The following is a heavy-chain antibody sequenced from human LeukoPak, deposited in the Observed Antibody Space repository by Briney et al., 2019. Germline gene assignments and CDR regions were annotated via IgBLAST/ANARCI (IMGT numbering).Heavy chain of an antibody. CDR1: GFTFNSYG. CDR3: AKAPPTERKGAFDI. Sequence: GGSLRLSCAASGFTFNSYGMHWVRQAAGKGLEWVAVISYDGTNKYYADSMKGRLTISRDNSKNTLYLQMNSLRAEDTAVYYCAKAPPTERKGAFDIWGQGTMVTVSS. CDR2: ISYDGTNK. V-gene: IGHV3-30*18. J-gene: IGHJ3*02.